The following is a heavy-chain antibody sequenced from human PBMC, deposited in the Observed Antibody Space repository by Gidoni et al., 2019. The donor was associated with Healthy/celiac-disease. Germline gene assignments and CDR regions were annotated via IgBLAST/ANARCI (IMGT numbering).Heavy chain of an antibody. CDR1: GFTFSNAW. V-gene: IGHV3-15*01. CDR2: IKSKTDGGTT. Sequence: EVQLVESGGGLVKPGGSLRPSCAASGFTFSNAWMSWVRQAPGKGLEWVGRIKSKTDGGTTDYAAPVKGRFTISRDDSKNTLYLQMNSLKTEDTAVYYCTKSGGGTVTTWWYFDYWGQGTLVTVSS. J-gene: IGHJ4*02. D-gene: IGHD4-17*01. CDR3: TKSGGGTVTTWWYFDY.